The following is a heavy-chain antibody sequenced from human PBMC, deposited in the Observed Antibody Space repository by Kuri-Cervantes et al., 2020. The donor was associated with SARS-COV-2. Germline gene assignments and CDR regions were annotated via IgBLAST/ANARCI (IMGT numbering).Heavy chain of an antibody. CDR2: VYYSGTT. CDR1: GGSISSQSYY. Sequence: SETLSLTCTVSGGSISSQSYYWGWIRQPPGKGLEWIGSVYYSGTTYYNPSLKSRVTISVDTSMTQSSLKLSSVTAADTAVYYCARANGDYQIEIDYYYYYYMDVWGKGTTVTVSS. CDR3: ARANGDYQIEIDYYYYYYMDV. V-gene: IGHV4-39*07. J-gene: IGHJ6*03. D-gene: IGHD4-17*01.